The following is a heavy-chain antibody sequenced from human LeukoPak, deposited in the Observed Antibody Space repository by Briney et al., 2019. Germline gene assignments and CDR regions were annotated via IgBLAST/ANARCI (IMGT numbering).Heavy chain of an antibody. Sequence: PGRSLRLSCAASGFTFDDYSMHWVRQAPGKGLEWVSGISWNSGSIGYAASVKGRFTISRGNAKNSLYLQMNSMRAEDTALYYCAKDFQHSTAGYFDYSGQGTLVTVSP. CDR3: AKDFQHSTAGYFDY. CDR2: ISWNSGSI. V-gene: IGHV3-9*01. CDR1: GFTFDDYS. D-gene: IGHD2/OR15-2a*01. J-gene: IGHJ4*02.